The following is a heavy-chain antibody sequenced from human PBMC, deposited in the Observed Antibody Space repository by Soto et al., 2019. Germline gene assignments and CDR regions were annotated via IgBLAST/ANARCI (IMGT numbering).Heavy chain of an antibody. CDR2: ISTRSNSI. V-gene: IGHV3-48*02. D-gene: IGHD2-21*01. Sequence: PGGSLRLSCAASGFTFSTYSLNWVRQAPGKGLEWVSYISTRSNSIYYADSVKGRFATSRDNAKNSLFLQMNSLRDEDMGVYFCARAMNIGSYSPLDYWGRGTLVTVSS. CDR1: GFTFSTYS. J-gene: IGHJ4*02. CDR3: ARAMNIGSYSPLDY.